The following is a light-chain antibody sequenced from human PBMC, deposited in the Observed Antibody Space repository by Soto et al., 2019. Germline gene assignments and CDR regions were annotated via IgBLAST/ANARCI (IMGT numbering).Light chain of an antibody. CDR1: QRVSSIY. CDR2: GAS. Sequence: EIVLTQSPGTLSLSPGERATLSSRASQRVSSIYLAWYQQKPGQAPRLLIYGASSRATGIPDRFSGSGSGTDFTLTISRLEPEDFAVYYCHEYDSLPLTFGGGTKVEIK. V-gene: IGKV3-20*01. J-gene: IGKJ4*01. CDR3: HEYDSLPLT.